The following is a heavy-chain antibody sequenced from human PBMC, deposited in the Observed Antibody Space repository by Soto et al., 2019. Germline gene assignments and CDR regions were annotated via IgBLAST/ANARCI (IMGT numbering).Heavy chain of an antibody. CDR1: GGSISSSSYY. CDR3: ERTKVVTRVSDY. V-gene: IGHV4-39*01. D-gene: IGHD2-21*02. CDR2: IYYSGST. Sequence: SETLSLTCTVSGGSISSSSYYWGWIRQPPGKGLEWIGSIYYSGSTYYNPSLKSRVTISVDTSKNQFSLKLSSVTAADTAVYYCERTKVVTRVSDYWGQGTLVTVSS. J-gene: IGHJ4*02.